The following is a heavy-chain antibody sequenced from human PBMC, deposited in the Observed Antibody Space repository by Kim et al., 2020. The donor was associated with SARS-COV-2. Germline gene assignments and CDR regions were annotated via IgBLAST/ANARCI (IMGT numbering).Heavy chain of an antibody. Sequence: WGSLRLSCAASGFTFSSYAMHLVRQAPGKGLEWVAVISYDGSNKYYADSVKGRFTISRDNSKNTLYLQMNSLRAEDTAVYYCARVLRYFDWYKDYYYYG. J-gene: IGHJ6*01. CDR1: GFTFSSYA. V-gene: IGHV3-30*04. CDR3: ARVLRYFDWYKDYYYYG. D-gene: IGHD3-9*01. CDR2: ISYDGSNK.